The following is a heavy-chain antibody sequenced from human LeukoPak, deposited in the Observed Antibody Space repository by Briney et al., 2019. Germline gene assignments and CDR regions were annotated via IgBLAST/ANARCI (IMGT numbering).Heavy chain of an antibody. CDR3: ATTPYYYGSGRPN. J-gene: IGHJ4*02. D-gene: IGHD3-10*01. V-gene: IGHV4-39*07. CDR1: GGSISSISSNNYH. Sequence: SETLSLTCIVSGGSISSISSNNYHWGWIRQPPGKGLEWIGSIYYSGSTNYNPSLKSRVTISVDTPKNQFSLKLNSVTAADTAIYYCATTPYYYGSGRPNWGQGTLVTVSS. CDR2: IYYSGST.